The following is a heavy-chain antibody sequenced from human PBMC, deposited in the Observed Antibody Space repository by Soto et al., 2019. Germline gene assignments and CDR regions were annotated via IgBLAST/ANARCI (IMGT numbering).Heavy chain of an antibody. CDR2: IRPSGGRT. J-gene: IGHJ4*02. D-gene: IGHD2-15*01. CDR3: AREPNESCYFDY. Sequence: QVHLVQSGAEVKKPGASVKVSCKASGYTFTNYYIHWVRQAPGQGLEWLGIIRPSGGRTEYAQRIQGRVTMTRDTSTSTDYMELTSLTSEDTAVYYCAREPNESCYFDYWGQGTLVTVSS. CDR1: GYTFTNYY. V-gene: IGHV1-46*01.